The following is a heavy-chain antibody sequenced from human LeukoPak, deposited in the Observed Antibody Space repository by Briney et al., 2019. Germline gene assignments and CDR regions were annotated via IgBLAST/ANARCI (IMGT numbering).Heavy chain of an antibody. V-gene: IGHV3-21*01. CDR2: ISSSSSYI. CDR1: GFSFSSYS. D-gene: IGHD6-19*01. Sequence: GGSLRLSCVASGFSFSSYSMNRVRQAPGKGLEWVSSISSSSSYIYYADSVKGRFTISRDNAKNSLYLQMNSLRAEDSAVYYCARLGLSAVAIFHIDYWGQGTLVTVSS. J-gene: IGHJ4*02. CDR3: ARLGLSAVAIFHIDY.